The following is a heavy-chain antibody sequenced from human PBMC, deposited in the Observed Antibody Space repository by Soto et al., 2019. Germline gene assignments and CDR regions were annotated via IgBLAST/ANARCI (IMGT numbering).Heavy chain of an antibody. D-gene: IGHD3-10*02. CDR1: GGSINNYY. V-gene: IGHV4-59*08. J-gene: IGHJ6*02. Sequence: QVQLQESGPGLVTPSETLSLTCTVSGGSINNYYCSWFRQPPGKGLEWIGYIKYNDDSAYNLSLRRRVGMSMSPSKTQVSLMRESVTAPYTAGNYCARHVFGSRHGLVDGWCQGTTVSVSS. CDR2: IKYNDDS. CDR3: ARHVFGSRHGLVDG.